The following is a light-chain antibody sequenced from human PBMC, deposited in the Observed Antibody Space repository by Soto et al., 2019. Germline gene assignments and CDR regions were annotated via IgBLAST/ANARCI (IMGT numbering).Light chain of an antibody. CDR1: QSINSKS. CDR3: QHYGGSFI. CDR2: NTS. V-gene: IGKV3-20*01. J-gene: IGKJ3*01. Sequence: EIVLTQSPATLSLSPGEGATVSCRVSQSINSKSLVWYQRKVGQAPRLLIYNTSSRATGIPDRFSGSGSGTDFTLSISRLEPEDFAVYYCQHYGGSFIFGPGTKVDNK.